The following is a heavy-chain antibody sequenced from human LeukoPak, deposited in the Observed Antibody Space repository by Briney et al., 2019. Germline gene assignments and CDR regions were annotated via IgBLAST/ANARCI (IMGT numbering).Heavy chain of an antibody. Sequence: SETLSLTCAVYGGSFSGYYWSWIRQPPGKGLEWIGEINHSGSTNYNPSLKSRVTISVDTSKNQFSLKLSSVTAADTAVYYCASDASLGVNDAFDIWGQGTMVTVSS. V-gene: IGHV4-34*01. CDR1: GGSFSGYY. J-gene: IGHJ3*02. CDR3: ASDASLGVNDAFDI. D-gene: IGHD2-2*01. CDR2: INHSGST.